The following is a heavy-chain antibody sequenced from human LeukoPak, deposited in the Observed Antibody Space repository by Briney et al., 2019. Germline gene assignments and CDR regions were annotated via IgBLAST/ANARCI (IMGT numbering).Heavy chain of an antibody. Sequence: SETLSLTCTVSGGSISSSSYYWGWIRQPPGKGLEWIGSIYYSGSTYYNPSLKSRVTISVDTSKNQFSLKLSSVTAADTAVYYCARQLRREYSYGPNWFDPWGQGTLVTVSS. CDR3: ARQLRREYSYGPNWFDP. J-gene: IGHJ5*02. D-gene: IGHD5-18*01. CDR1: GGSISSSSYY. V-gene: IGHV4-39*01. CDR2: IYYSGST.